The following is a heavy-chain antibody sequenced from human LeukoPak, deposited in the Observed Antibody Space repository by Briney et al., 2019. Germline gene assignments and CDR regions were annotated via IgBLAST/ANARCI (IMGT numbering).Heavy chain of an antibody. D-gene: IGHD3-3*01. J-gene: IGHJ6*02. CDR3: ARIAYDALDSYYYGMDV. CDR2: ITYSGNT. Sequence: SETLSLTCTVSGGSLSSGPYYWIWIRQHPGKGLEWIGYITYSGNTYYYPALNSRVTVSLDPSKTQFSLKLSSVTAADTAVYYCARIAYDALDSYYYGMDVWGQGTTVTVSS. CDR1: GGSLSSGPYY. V-gene: IGHV4-31*03.